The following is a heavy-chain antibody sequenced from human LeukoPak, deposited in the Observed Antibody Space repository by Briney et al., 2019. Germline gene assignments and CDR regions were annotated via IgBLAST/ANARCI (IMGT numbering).Heavy chain of an antibody. CDR3: AKALWFGELSGPFDY. J-gene: IGHJ4*02. V-gene: IGHV3-30*18. D-gene: IGHD3-10*01. Sequence: PGRSLRLSCAAPGFTFSSYGMHWVRQAPGKGLEWVAVISYDGSNKYYADSVKGRFTISRDNSKNTLYLQMNSLRAEDTAVYYCAKALWFGELSGPFDYWGQGTLVTVSS. CDR1: GFTFSSYG. CDR2: ISYDGSNK.